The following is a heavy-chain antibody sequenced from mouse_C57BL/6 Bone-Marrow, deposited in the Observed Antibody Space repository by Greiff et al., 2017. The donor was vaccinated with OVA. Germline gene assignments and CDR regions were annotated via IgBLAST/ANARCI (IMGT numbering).Heavy chain of an antibody. CDR1: GYTFTSYW. D-gene: IGHD2-4*01. V-gene: IGHV1-64*01. CDR3: ARSGVYDYARGYAMDY. CDR2: IHPNSGST. Sequence: QVQLQQSGAELVKPGASVKLSCKASGYTFTSYWMHWVKQRPGQGLEWIGMIHPNSGSTNYNEKFKSKATLTVDKSSSTAYMQLSSLTSEDSAVYYCARSGVYDYARGYAMDYWGQGTSVTVSS. J-gene: IGHJ4*01.